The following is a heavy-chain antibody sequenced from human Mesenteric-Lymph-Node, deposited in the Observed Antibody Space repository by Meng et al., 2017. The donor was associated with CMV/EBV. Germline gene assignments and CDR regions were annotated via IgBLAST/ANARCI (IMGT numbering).Heavy chain of an antibody. CDR1: GFTFSTYW. CDR2: INGDGSST. Sequence: GGSLRLSCAASGFTFSTYWMHWFRQAPGEGLVWVSRINGDGSSTAYADSVRGRFTISRDNAKNTLHLQMNSLRVEDTAVYFCGRVSGITSSIWYVSDAFDIWGQGTMVTVSS. J-gene: IGHJ3*02. CDR3: GRVSGITSSIWYVSDAFDI. D-gene: IGHD6-13*01. V-gene: IGHV3-74*01.